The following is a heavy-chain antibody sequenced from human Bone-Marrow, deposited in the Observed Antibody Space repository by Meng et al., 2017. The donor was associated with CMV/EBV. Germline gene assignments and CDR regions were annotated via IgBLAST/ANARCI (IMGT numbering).Heavy chain of an antibody. CDR3: AREGGSGSYGLNWFDP. J-gene: IGHJ5*02. CDR2: ISAYNGDT. D-gene: IGHD1-26*01. CDR1: GYTFNSYG. V-gene: IGHV1-18*01. Sequence: ASVKVSCKASGYTFNSYGITWVRQAPGQGLEWMGWISAYNGDTNYAQKFQGRVTMTRDTSISTAYMELSRLRSDDTAVYYCAREGGSGSYGLNWFDPWGQRTLVTVSS.